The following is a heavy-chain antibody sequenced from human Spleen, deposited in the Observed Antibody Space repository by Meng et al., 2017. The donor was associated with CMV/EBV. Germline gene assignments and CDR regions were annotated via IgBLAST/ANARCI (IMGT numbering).Heavy chain of an antibody. CDR2: IKSESDGGTT. CDR3: TTRTLDGDLKRSDY. J-gene: IGHJ4*02. CDR1: GGASDSSPYC. D-gene: IGHD4-17*01. V-gene: IGHV3-15*01. Sequence: GGSLRLSCTVSGGASDSSPYCWAWVRQPPGKGLEWVGRIKSESDGGTTDYAAPVKGRFTISRDDSKNTLYLQMNSLKTEDRAVYYCTTRTLDGDLKRSDYWGQGTLVTVSS.